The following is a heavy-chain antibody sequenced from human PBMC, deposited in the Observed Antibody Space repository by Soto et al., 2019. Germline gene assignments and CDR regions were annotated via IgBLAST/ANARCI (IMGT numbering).Heavy chain of an antibody. CDR3: AREGGSSTYYPLALDY. D-gene: IGHD6-13*01. J-gene: IGHJ4*02. CDR2: LAPFNGKT. V-gene: IGHV1-18*04. CDR1: GYIFNHHA. Sequence: QVQLVQSGGEVKRPGASLKVSCKASGYIFNHHAINWVRQAPGQGLEWLGWLAPFNGKTNSLQILQYRISMTIDTAASTGYLELRSLPSDDTGVYFCAREGGSSTYYPLALDYWGQGTHFTVSS.